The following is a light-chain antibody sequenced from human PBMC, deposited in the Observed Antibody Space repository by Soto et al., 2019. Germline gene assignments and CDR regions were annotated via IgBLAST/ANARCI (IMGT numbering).Light chain of an antibody. CDR2: EAS. V-gene: IGKV3-15*01. Sequence: EIMMTQSPATVSVSPGERATLSCRASQSIRTNVAWYQQKPGQALRLLIYEASTRATGLSYRFSGSGSATEFTITFSSLECEDEAIYYCPQYNCWIPFTFGGRTRLEI. CDR3: PQYNCWIPFT. J-gene: IGKJ4*01. CDR1: QSIRTN.